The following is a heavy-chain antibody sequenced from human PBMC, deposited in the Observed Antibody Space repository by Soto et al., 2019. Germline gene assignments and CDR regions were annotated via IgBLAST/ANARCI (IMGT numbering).Heavy chain of an antibody. CDR1: GGSFSGYY. D-gene: IGHD6-13*01. V-gene: IGHV4-34*01. J-gene: IGHJ4*02. CDR2: INHSGST. CDR3: ARHRFPQAAAGSVDY. Sequence: PSETLSLTCAVYGGSFSGYYWSWIRQPPGKGLEWIGEINHSGSTNYNPSLKSRVTISVDTSKNQFSLKLSSVTAADTAVYYCARHRFPQAAAGSVDYWGQGTLVTVSS.